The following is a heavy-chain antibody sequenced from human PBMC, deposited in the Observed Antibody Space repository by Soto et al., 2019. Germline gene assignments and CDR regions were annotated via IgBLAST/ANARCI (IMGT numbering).Heavy chain of an antibody. Sequence: QVQLVQSGAEVKKPGSSVKVSCKASGGTFSSYAISWVRQAHGQGLEWMGGIIPIFGTANYAQKFQGRVTITADESTSTADMELSSLRSEDTAVYYCARDRGSDSSSWFGRGPNWFDPWGQGTLVTVSS. CDR2: IIPIFGTA. V-gene: IGHV1-69*01. D-gene: IGHD6-13*01. CDR1: GGTFSSYA. J-gene: IGHJ5*02. CDR3: ARDRGSDSSSWFGRGPNWFDP.